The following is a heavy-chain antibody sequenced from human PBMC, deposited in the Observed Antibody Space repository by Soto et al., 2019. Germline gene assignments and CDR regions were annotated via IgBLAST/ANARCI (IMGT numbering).Heavy chain of an antibody. Sequence: QITLKESGTTLVKPTQTLTLTCTFSGFSLSTSGVGVGWIRQPPGKALEWLALIYWDDDKRYSPSLKSRLTNTKDASKNQEVLTKTNVDPDDTATYYCARTKHNRSRLRGYYYYSGMYVWGRGTTVTGS. J-gene: IGHJ6*02. CDR3: ARTKHNRSRLRGYYYYSGMYV. D-gene: IGHD3-16*01. V-gene: IGHV2-5*02. CDR2: IYWDDDK. CDR1: GFSLSTSGVG.